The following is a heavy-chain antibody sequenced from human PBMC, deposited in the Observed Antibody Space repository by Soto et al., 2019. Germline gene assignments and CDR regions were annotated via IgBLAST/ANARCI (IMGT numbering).Heavy chain of an antibody. D-gene: IGHD3-10*01. V-gene: IGHV4-30-2*01. J-gene: IGHJ4*02. CDR3: ARGGGFDPFDY. CDR1: GASITNGAYS. Sequence: QLQLHMSGSGLVKPSQTLSLTCTVSGASITNGAYSWSWIRQTPGKGLEWIGYINHLETTFYNPSFESRLTRSTDRTKNPSSLNLKSMSAADSAVYFCARGGGFDPFDYWGQGILVTVSS. CDR2: INHLETT.